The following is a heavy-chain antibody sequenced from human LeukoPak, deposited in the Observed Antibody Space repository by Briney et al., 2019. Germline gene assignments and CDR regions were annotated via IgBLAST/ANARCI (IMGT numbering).Heavy chain of an antibody. D-gene: IGHD4-17*01. CDR2: ISGSGGST. Sequence: GGSLRLSCAASGFTSNTYAMTWVRQAPGKGLEWVSGISGSGGSTYYADSVKGRFTISRDNSKSTLYLQMNSLRAEDTALYYCAKGGPPYGDYVYFDYWGQGTLVTVSS. V-gene: IGHV3-23*01. CDR3: AKGGPPYGDYVYFDY. J-gene: IGHJ4*02. CDR1: GFTSNTYA.